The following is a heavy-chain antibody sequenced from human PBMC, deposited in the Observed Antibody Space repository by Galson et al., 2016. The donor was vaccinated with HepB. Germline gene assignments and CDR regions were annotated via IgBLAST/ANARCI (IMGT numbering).Heavy chain of an antibody. CDR3: ARGNYGVEDYYGMDV. J-gene: IGHJ6*02. CDR1: GYTFSSHY. V-gene: IGHV1-46*01. Sequence: SVKVSCKASGYTFSSHYIHWVRQAPGQGLEWMGVINPSGGSTSYAQKFQGRVTITADESTSTAYMELSSLRSDDTAVYYCARGNYGVEDYYGMDVWGQGTTVTVSS. CDR2: INPSGGST. D-gene: IGHD4-17*01.